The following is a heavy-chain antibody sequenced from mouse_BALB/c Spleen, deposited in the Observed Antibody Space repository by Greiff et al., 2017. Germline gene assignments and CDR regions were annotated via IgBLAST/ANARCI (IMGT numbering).Heavy chain of an antibody. CDR3: ARGIYYDYDFAD. CDR2: ISYDGSN. Sequence: EVQLQESGPGLVKPSQSLSLTCSVTGYSITSGYYWNWIRQFPGNKLEWMGYISYDGSNNYNPSLKNRISITRDTSKNQFFLKLNSVTTEDTATYYCARGIYYDYDFADWGQGTLVTVSA. J-gene: IGHJ3*01. CDR1: GYSITSGYY. D-gene: IGHD2-4*01. V-gene: IGHV3-6*02.